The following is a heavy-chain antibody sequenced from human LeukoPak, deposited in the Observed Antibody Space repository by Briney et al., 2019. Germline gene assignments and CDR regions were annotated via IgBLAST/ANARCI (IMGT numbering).Heavy chain of an antibody. Sequence: GGSLRLSCAASGFTFSDYYMSWIRQAPGKGLEWVSYISSSGSTIYYADSVKGRFTISRDNAKNSLYLQMNSPRGEDTAVYYCXXXXXILRYSSGWYDFDYWGQGTLVTVSS. J-gene: IGHJ4*02. D-gene: IGHD6-19*01. CDR2: ISSSGSTI. CDR3: XXXXXILRYSSGWYDFDY. CDR1: GFTFSDYY. V-gene: IGHV3-11*01.